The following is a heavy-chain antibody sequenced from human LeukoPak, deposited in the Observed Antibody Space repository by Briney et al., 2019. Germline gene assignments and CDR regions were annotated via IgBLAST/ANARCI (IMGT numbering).Heavy chain of an antibody. Sequence: GGSLRLSCAASGFTFSNGWMSGVRQAPGKGLEWVGPIKRKTDGGTTDCTGPVKGRYSISRDNSKNTLYLQMNSLKTEDRAVYYCTIGIPHIVSTIDYWGQGTLVTVSS. CDR2: IKRKTDGGTT. J-gene: IGHJ4*02. D-gene: IGHD5-12*01. CDR3: TIGIPHIVSTIDY. V-gene: IGHV3-15*05. CDR1: GFTFSNGW.